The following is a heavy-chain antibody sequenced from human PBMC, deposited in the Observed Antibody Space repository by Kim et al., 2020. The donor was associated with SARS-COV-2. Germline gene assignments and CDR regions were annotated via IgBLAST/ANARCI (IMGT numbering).Heavy chain of an antibody. CDR2: IYYSGST. CDR3: ARLGMATENWFDP. J-gene: IGHJ5*02. CDR1: GGSISSYY. V-gene: IGHV4-59*08. D-gene: IGHD5-12*01. Sequence: SETLSLTCTVSGGSISSYYWSWIRQPPGKGLEWIGYIYYSGSTNYNHSLKSRVTISVDTSKNQFSLKLSSVTAADTAVYYCARLGMATENWFDPWGQGTLVTVSS.